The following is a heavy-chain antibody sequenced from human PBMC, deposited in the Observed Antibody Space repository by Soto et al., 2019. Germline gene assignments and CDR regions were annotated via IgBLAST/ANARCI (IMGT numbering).Heavy chain of an antibody. D-gene: IGHD1-26*01. Sequence: SQTLSLTCAITGDSVSSNSAGWSWVRQSPSRGLEWLGRTYYRSKWYYEYAVSVRGRITINPDTSKKQYSLQLNSVTPEDTAVYFCGSGEQYRGRIFGYWGQEPLVTVS. CDR3: GSGEQYRGRIFGY. V-gene: IGHV6-1*01. CDR1: GDSVSSNSAG. J-gene: IGHJ4*01. CDR2: TYYRSKWYY.